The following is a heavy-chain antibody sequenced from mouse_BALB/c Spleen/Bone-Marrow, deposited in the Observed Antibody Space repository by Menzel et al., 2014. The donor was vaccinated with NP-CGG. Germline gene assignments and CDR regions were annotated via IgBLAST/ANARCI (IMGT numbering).Heavy chain of an antibody. CDR1: GFTFSSYA. CDR3: ARPRFAY. CDR2: ISSGGSYT. Sequence: EVKLMESGRGLVKPGGSLKLSCAASGFTFSSYAMSWVRQTPEKRLEWVATISSGGSYTYYPDSVKGRFTISRDNAKNTLYLQMSSLRSEDTAMYYCARPRFAYWGQGTLVTVSA. V-gene: IGHV5-9-3*01. J-gene: IGHJ3*01.